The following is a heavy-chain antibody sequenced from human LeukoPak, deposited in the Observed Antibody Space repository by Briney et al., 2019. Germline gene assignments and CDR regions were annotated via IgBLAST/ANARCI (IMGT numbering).Heavy chain of an antibody. V-gene: IGHV4-39*01. CDR2: IYYSGST. Sequence: SETLSLTCTVSGGSISSSTYYWGWIRQPPGKGLEWIGSIYYSGSTYYNPSLKSRVTISVDTSKNQFSLKLSSVTAADTAVYYCARHIGYDSSGYYYEGGVYFDYWGQGTLVTVSS. CDR3: ARHIGYDSSGYYYEGGVYFDY. D-gene: IGHD3-22*01. CDR1: GGSISSSTYY. J-gene: IGHJ4*02.